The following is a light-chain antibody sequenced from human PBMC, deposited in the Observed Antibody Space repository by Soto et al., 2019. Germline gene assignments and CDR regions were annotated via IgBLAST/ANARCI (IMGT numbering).Light chain of an antibody. V-gene: IGKV3D-20*02. CDR1: QTVRNNY. CDR3: QQRTNWPIT. Sequence: ETVMTQSPGTLSVSLGERATLSCRASQTVRNNYSAWYQQKPGQAPRLLIYDASSRATGIPDRFSGGGSGTDFTLTISSLEPEDFAVYYCQQRTNWPITFGQGTRLEIK. CDR2: DAS. J-gene: IGKJ5*01.